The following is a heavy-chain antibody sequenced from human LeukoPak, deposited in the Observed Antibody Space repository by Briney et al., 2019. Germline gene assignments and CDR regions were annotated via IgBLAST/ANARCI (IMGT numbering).Heavy chain of an antibody. CDR1: GGSISSYY. D-gene: IGHD5-24*01. V-gene: IGHV4-4*07. J-gene: IGHJ4*02. CDR3: ARESWLQKSSFDY. Sequence: SETLSLTCTVSGGSISSYYWSWIRHPAGKGLEWIGRIYTSGSTNYNPSLKSRVTMSVDTSKNQFSLKLSSVTAADTAVYYCARESWLQKSSFDYWGQGTLVTVSS. CDR2: IYTSGST.